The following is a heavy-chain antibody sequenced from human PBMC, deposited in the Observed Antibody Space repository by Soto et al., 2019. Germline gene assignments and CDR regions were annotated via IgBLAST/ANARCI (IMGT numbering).Heavy chain of an antibody. Sequence: GESLKISCAASGFTFSSYGMHWVRQAPGKGLEWVAVISYDGSNKYYADSVKGRFTISRDNSKNTLYLQMNSLRAEDTAVYYCAKDNLLRIAAAGTDFDYWGQGTLVTVSS. CDR3: AKDNLLRIAAAGTDFDY. V-gene: IGHV3-30*18. J-gene: IGHJ4*02. CDR1: GFTFSSYG. D-gene: IGHD6-13*01. CDR2: ISYDGSNK.